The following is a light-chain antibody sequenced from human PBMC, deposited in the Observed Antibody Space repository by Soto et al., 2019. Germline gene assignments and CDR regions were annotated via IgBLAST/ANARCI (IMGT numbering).Light chain of an antibody. CDR2: LTS. J-gene: IGKJ2*01. CDR3: QQSYSTPYT. CDR1: QSISHY. V-gene: IGKV1-39*01. Sequence: DIQMTQSPSSLSASVGDRVTITCRASQSISHYLNWYQQKPGKAPNLLIYLTSSLQSGVPSRFSGSGSGTDFTLTISRLQPEDFATYYCQQSYSTPYTLGQGTKLEIK.